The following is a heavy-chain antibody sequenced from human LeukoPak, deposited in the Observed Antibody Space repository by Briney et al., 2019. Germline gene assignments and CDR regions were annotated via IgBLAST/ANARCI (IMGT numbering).Heavy chain of an antibody. V-gene: IGHV4-59*01. CDR3: ARVTARGAFDI. J-gene: IGHJ3*02. Sequence: KTSETLSLTCTVSGGSISSYYWSWIRQPPGKGLEWIGYIYYSGSTNYNPSLKSRVTISVDTSKNQFSLKLSSVTAADTAVYYCARVTARGAFDIWGQGTMVTVSS. CDR1: GGSISSYY. CDR2: IYYSGST. D-gene: IGHD3-10*01.